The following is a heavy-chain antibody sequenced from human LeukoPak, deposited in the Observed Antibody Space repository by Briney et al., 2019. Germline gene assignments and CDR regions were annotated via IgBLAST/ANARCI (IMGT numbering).Heavy chain of an antibody. D-gene: IGHD6-19*01. V-gene: IGHV4-59*01. Sequence: SETLSLTCTVSGGSISGYYWSWIRQPPGKGLEWIGYIYYSGSTNYNPSLKSRVTISVDTSKNQFSLKLSSVTAADTAVYYCARERCIAVAGAPDYWGQGTLVTVSS. CDR3: ARERCIAVAGAPDY. CDR1: GGSISGYY. CDR2: IYYSGST. J-gene: IGHJ4*02.